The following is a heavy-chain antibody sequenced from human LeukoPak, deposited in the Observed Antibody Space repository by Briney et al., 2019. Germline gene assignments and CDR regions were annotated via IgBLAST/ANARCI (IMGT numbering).Heavy chain of an antibody. V-gene: IGHV1-46*01. J-gene: IGHJ5*02. CDR2: INPSGGST. D-gene: IGHD2-2*02. CDR3: ARDTGYCSSTSCYNAGIDP. CDR1: GYTFTSYY. Sequence: ASVKVSCKASGYTFTSYYMHWVRQAPGQGLEWMGIINPSGGSTSYAQKFQGRVTMTRDMSTSTVYMELSSLRSVDTAVYYCARDTGYCSSTSCYNAGIDPRGQGTLVTVSS.